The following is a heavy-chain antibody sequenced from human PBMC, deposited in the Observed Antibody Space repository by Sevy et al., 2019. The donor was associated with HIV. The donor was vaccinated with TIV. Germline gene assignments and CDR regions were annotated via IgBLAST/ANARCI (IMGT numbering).Heavy chain of an antibody. CDR3: ARIGYNDSISYYYDS. V-gene: IGHV4-59*01. D-gene: IGHD3-22*01. CDR1: GGSISSYY. Sequence: SETLSLTCTVSGGSISSYYWSWIRQPPGKGLEWIGYIYHSGGTSYNPSLKSRVTMSVDTSKDQFSLKLSSVTAADTAVYYCARIGYNDSISYYYDSWGQGALVTVSS. CDR2: IYHSGGT. J-gene: IGHJ5*01.